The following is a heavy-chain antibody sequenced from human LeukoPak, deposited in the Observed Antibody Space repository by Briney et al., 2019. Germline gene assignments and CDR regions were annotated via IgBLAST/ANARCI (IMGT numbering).Heavy chain of an antibody. Sequence: HAGGSLRLSCAASGFTFSSYWMSWVRQAPGKGLEWVANIQQDGSEKYYVDSVKGRFTISRDNAKNSLYLQMNSLRAEDTAVYYCARGGKFRQQPTSYWGQGTLVTVSS. CDR2: IQQDGSEK. V-gene: IGHV3-7*01. CDR3: ARGGKFRQQPTSY. D-gene: IGHD6-13*01. CDR1: GFTFSSYW. J-gene: IGHJ4*02.